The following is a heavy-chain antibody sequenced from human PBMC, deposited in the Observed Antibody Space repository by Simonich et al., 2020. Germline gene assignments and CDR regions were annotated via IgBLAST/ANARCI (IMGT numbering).Heavy chain of an antibody. V-gene: IGHV4-59*08. D-gene: IGHD5-12*01. J-gene: IGHJ4*02. CDR2: IYYRGSN. CDR3: ARHDRWLQFYFDY. Sequence: QVQLQESGPGLVKPSETLSLTCTVSGGSISSYYWSWIRQPPGKGLGWIGYIYYRGSNNYNPSLKSRVTISVDTSKNQFSLKLSSVTAADTAVYYCARHDRWLQFYFDYWGQGTLVTVSS. CDR1: GGSISSYY.